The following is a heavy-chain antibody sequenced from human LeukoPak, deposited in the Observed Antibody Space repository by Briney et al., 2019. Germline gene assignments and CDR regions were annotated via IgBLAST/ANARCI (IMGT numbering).Heavy chain of an antibody. J-gene: IGHJ5*02. CDR3: ARVGQALRARYCSGGSCKFDP. CDR2: MNPNSGNT. CDR1: GYTFTSYD. V-gene: IGHV1-8*03. Sequence: GASVKVSCKASGYTFTSYDINWVRQAPGQGLEWMGWMNPNSGNTSHAPKFQGRVTITTNTSISTAYMELSSLRPEDTAVYYCARVGQALRARYCSGGSCKFDPWGQGTLVTVSS. D-gene: IGHD2-15*01.